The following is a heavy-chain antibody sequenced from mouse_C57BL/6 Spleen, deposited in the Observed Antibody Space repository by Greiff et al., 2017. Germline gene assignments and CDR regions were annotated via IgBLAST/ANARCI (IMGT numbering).Heavy chain of an antibody. CDR3: AREDYNGIYAMDD. CDR1: GYAFSSSW. V-gene: IGHV1-82*01. J-gene: IGHJ4*01. Sequence: VQLQQSGPELVKPGASVKISCKASGYAFSSSWMNWVKQRPGQGLEWIGRIYPGDGDTYYNGKFKGKATLTADKSSSTAYMKLSIQKSEDSSVYFCAREDYNGIYAMDDWGQGTSVTVSS. CDR2: IYPGDGDT. D-gene: IGHD1-1*01.